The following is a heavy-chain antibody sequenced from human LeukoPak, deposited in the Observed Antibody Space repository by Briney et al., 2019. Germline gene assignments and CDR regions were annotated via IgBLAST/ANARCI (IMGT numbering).Heavy chain of an antibody. CDR2: IIPIFGTA. CDR3: AYSGSYWAPPY. V-gene: IGHV1-69*06. D-gene: IGHD1-26*01. CDR1: GGTFSSYA. Sequence: SVKVSCKASGGTFSSYAISCVRQAPGQGREWMGRIIPIFGTANYAQKLQGRGTITADKSTSTAYMELSSLRSEDTAVYYCAYSGSYWAPPYWGEGTLVTVSS. J-gene: IGHJ4*02.